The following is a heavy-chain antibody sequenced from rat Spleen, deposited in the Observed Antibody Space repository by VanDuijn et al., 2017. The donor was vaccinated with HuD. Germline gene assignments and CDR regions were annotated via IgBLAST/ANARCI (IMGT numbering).Heavy chain of an antibody. J-gene: IGHJ2*01. CDR2: ISYDGGST. V-gene: IGHV5-27*01. Sequence: EVQLVESGGDLVQPGRSLKLSCAASGFTFSNFYMAWVRQAPKKGLEWVAYISYDGGSTYYRDSVKGRFTISRDKAKSTLFLQMDSLRSEDTATYYCTTLDYWGQGVMVTVSS. CDR1: GFTFSNFY. CDR3: TTLDY.